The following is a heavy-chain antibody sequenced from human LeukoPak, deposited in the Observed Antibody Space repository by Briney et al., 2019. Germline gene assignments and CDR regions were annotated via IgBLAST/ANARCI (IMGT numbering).Heavy chain of an antibody. Sequence: SETLSLTCTVSGGSISSYYWSWIRQPPGKGLEWIGYIYYSGSTNYNPSLKSRVTISVDTSKNQFSLKLSSVTAADTAVYYCAGTPRNGSGSPRFDPWGQGTLVTVSS. V-gene: IGHV4-59*12. CDR2: IYYSGST. CDR1: GGSISSYY. CDR3: AGTPRNGSGSPRFDP. D-gene: IGHD3-10*01. J-gene: IGHJ5*02.